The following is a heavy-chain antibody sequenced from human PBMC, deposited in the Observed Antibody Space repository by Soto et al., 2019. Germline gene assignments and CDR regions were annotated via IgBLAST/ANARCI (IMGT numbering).Heavy chain of an antibody. V-gene: IGHV3-30*18. Sequence: QVQLVESGGGVVQPGRSLRLSCAASGFTFSSYAMHWVRQAPGKGLEWVAVISYDGSNKYYADSVKGRFTISRDNSKNTLYLQMNSLRAEDTAVYYCAKGGVHYYYYDMDIWGKGTTVTVSS. CDR1: GFTFSSYA. CDR2: ISYDGSNK. J-gene: IGHJ6*03. CDR3: AKGGVHYYYYDMDI.